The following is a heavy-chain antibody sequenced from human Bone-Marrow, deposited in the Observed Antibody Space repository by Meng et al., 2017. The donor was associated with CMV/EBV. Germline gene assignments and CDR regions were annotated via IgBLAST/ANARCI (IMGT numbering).Heavy chain of an antibody. CDR2: IYYSGST. V-gene: IGHV4-59*01. CDR3: ARVEFLGRSTQKSRPTSLDV. CDR1: GGSISSYY. D-gene: IGHD3-10*01. J-gene: IGHJ6*01. Sequence: SETLSLTCTVSGGSISSYYRSWIRQPPGKGLEWIGYIYYSGSTNYNPSLKSRVTISVDTSKNQFSLKLSSVTAADTAVYYCARVEFLGRSTQKSRPTSLDVWGQGPTVTGSS.